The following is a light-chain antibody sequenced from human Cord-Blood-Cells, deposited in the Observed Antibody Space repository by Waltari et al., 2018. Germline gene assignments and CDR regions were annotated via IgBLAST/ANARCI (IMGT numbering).Light chain of an antibody. J-gene: IGLJ3*02. Sequence: QSALTQPASVSGSPGQSITIPCTGTSSVVGRYNLVSWYQQHPGKAPKLMIYEVSKRPSGVSNRFSGSKSGNTASLTISGLQAEDEADYYCCSYAGSSTLVFGGGTKLTVL. CDR3: CSYAGSSTLV. V-gene: IGLV2-23*02. CDR2: EVS. CDR1: SSVVGRYNL.